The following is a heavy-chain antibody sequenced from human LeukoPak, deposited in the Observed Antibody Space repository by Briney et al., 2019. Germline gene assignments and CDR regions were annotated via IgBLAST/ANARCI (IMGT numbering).Heavy chain of an antibody. CDR1: GGSFSGYY. J-gene: IGHJ4*02. CDR3: ASSSGILNFDY. Sequence: SETLSLTCAVYGGSFSGYYWSWIRQPPGKGLEWIGEINHSGSTNYNPSLKSRVTISVDTSKNQFSLKLSSVTAADTAVYYCASSSGILNFDYWGQGTLVTVSS. D-gene: IGHD1-14*01. CDR2: INHSGST. V-gene: IGHV4-34*01.